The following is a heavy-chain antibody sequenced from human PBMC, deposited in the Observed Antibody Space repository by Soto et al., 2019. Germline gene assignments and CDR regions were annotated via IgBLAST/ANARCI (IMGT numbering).Heavy chain of an antibody. V-gene: IGHV3-23*01. CDR2: ISAGGHST. D-gene: IGHD3-22*01. Sequence: GSLRLSCAASGFTFSTYDMNWVRQAPGKGLEWVSYISAGGHSTYYADSVRGRFTISRDNSKNTLYLQTNSLRAEDTAVYYCAKCDSQIDAFDIWGQGTMVTVSS. CDR1: GFTFSTYD. J-gene: IGHJ3*02. CDR3: AKCDSQIDAFDI.